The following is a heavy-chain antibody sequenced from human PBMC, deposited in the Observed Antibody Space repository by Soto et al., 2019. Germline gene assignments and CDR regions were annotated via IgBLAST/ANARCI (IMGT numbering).Heavy chain of an antibody. CDR3: TTGSGWTSDH. CDR2: IHNSGNT. V-gene: IGHV4-59*12. J-gene: IGHJ4*02. D-gene: IGHD6-19*01. Sequence: LETLSLTCTVSGCSISSYYWSWIRQPPGKGLEWIGNIHNSGNTNYNPSLMGRVTISLDTSNNQCSLKMNSVTAADTAVYYCTTGSGWTSDHWGRGTLVTVSS. CDR1: GCSISSYY.